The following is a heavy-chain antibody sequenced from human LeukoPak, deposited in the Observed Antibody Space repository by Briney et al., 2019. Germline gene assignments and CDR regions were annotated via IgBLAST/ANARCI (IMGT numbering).Heavy chain of an antibody. Sequence: SETLSLTCTVSGGSISSSSYYWGWIRQPPGKGLEWIGSIYYSGSTYYNPSLKSRVTISVDTSKNQFSLKLSSVTAADTAVYYCARRNSGYENWGQGTLVTVSS. D-gene: IGHD5-12*01. V-gene: IGHV4-39*07. CDR3: ARRNSGYEN. CDR2: IYYSGST. J-gene: IGHJ4*02. CDR1: GGSISSSSYY.